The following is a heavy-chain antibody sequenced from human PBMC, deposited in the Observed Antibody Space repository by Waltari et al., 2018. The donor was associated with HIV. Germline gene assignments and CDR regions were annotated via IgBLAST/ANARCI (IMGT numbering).Heavy chain of an antibody. CDR3: ATLGGGTRDY. D-gene: IGHD3-16*01. V-gene: IGHV3-15*01. J-gene: IGHJ4*02. CDR2: IKSQMDGGTT. Sequence: EVQRVDSGGGLVKPGGSLTLSSAATGLTNSHDWVSWVRQAPGEGLEWVGRIKSQMDGGTTDYAATMKGRFTISGDESKNTLYLQMNSLKVEDTAMYYCATLGGGTRDYWGQGTLVTVSS. CDR1: GLTNSHDW.